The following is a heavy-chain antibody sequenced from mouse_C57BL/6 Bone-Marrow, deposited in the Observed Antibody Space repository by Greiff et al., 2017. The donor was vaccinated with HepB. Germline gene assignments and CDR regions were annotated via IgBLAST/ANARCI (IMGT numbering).Heavy chain of an antibody. V-gene: IGHV14-3*01. CDR1: GFNIKNTY. D-gene: IGHD2-4*01. J-gene: IGHJ2*01. CDR3: ASRYDYGGDY. Sequence: VQLKESVAELVRPGASVKLSCTASGFNIKNTYMHWVKQRPEQGLEWIGRIDPANGTTKYAPKFQGKAIITADTSSNTAYLQLSSLTSEDTAIYYGASRYDYGGDYWGQGTTLTVSS. CDR2: IDPANGTT.